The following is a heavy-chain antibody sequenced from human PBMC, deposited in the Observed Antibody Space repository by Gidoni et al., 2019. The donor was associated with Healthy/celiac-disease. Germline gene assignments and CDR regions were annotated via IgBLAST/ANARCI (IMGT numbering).Heavy chain of an antibody. CDR3: ARDSGRAARRVDWFDP. CDR1: DFTFSSYS. J-gene: IGHJ5*02. CDR2: MSSSSSYI. V-gene: IGHV3-21*01. Sequence: EVQLVESGGGLVKPGGSLSLSFAASDFTFSSYSMNWFRQATGHGLEWVSSMSSSSSYIYYADSVNGRFTISRDNAKNSLYLQMNSLRAEDTAVYDCARDSGRAARRVDWFDPWGQVTLVTVSS. D-gene: IGHD6-6*01.